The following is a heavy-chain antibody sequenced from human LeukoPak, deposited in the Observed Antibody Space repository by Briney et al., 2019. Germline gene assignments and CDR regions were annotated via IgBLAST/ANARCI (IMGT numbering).Heavy chain of an antibody. CDR1: GLTFSTSG. CDR3: ATETNGRHYDY. J-gene: IGHJ4*02. V-gene: IGHV3-21*06. Sequence: PGGSLRLSCTASGLTFSTSGFNWVRQAPGKGLEWDASIGPTGSDRYHADSIKGRFTISRDNANNFLYLQMNSLRAEDTAVYYCATETNGRHYDYWGQGTLLTVSS. CDR2: IGPTGSDR. D-gene: IGHD1-14*01.